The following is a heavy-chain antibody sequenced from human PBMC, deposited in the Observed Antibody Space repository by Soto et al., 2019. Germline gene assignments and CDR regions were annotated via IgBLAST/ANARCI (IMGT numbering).Heavy chain of an antibody. Sequence: GGSLRLSCAASGFTFSSYAMSWVRQAPGKGLEWVSAISGSGGSTYYADSVKGRFTISRDNSKNTLYLQMNSLRAEDTAVYYCAKRAQDLEWLPTYYYYYMDVWGKGTTVTVSS. V-gene: IGHV3-23*01. CDR2: ISGSGGST. CDR1: GFTFSSYA. CDR3: AKRAQDLEWLPTYYYYYMDV. D-gene: IGHD3-3*01. J-gene: IGHJ6*03.